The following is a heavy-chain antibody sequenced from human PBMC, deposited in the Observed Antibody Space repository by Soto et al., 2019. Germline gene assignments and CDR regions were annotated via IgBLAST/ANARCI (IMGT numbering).Heavy chain of an antibody. V-gene: IGHV3-23*01. CDR1: GFTFSSYA. CDR2: ISGSGGST. CDR3: ATYSGNYERYGVYYGMDV. J-gene: IGHJ6*02. Sequence: GGSLRLSCAASGFTFSSYAMSWVRQAPGKGLEWVSAISGSGGSTYYADSVKGRFTISRDNSKNTLYLQMSSLRAEDTAVYYCATYSGNYERYGVYYGMDVWGQGTTVTVSS. D-gene: IGHD1-26*01.